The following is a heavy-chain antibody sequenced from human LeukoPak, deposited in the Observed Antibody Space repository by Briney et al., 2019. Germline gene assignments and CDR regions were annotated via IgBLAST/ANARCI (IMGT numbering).Heavy chain of an antibody. CDR3: ARGDSSWYPDAFDI. J-gene: IGHJ3*02. CDR2: INPSGGST. CDR1: GYTFTSYY. D-gene: IGHD6-13*01. Sequence: ASVKVSCKASGYTFTSYYMHWVRQAPGQGLEWMGIINPSGGSTNYAQKLQGRVTMTTDTSTSTAYMELRSLRSDDTAVYYCARGDSSWYPDAFDIWGQGTMVTVSS. V-gene: IGHV1-46*01.